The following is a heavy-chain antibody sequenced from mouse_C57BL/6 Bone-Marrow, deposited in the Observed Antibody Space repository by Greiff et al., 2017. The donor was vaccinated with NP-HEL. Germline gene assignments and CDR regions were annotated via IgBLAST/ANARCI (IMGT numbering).Heavy chain of an antibody. J-gene: IGHJ4*01. Sequence: VQLKESGAELVRPGASVKLSCTASGFNIKDDYMHWVKQRPEQGLEWIGWIDPENGDTEYASKFQGKATITADTSSNTAYLQLCSLTSEDTAVYYCTTGAMDYWGQGTSVTVSS. CDR1: GFNIKDDY. V-gene: IGHV14-4*01. CDR2: IDPENGDT. CDR3: TTGAMDY.